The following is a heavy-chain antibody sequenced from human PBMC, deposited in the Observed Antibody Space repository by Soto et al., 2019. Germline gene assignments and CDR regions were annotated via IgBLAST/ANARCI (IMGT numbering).Heavy chain of an antibody. CDR2: IIPIFGTA. D-gene: IGHD5-12*01. Sequence: GASVKVSCKASGGTFSSYAISWVRQAPGQGLEWMGGIIPIFGTANYAQKYQGRVTITADESTSTAYMELSSLRSEDTAVYYCARDGWLRSYYYYYGMDVWGQGTTVTVSS. CDR3: ARDGWLRSYYYYYGMDV. V-gene: IGHV1-69*13. CDR1: GGTFSSYA. J-gene: IGHJ6*02.